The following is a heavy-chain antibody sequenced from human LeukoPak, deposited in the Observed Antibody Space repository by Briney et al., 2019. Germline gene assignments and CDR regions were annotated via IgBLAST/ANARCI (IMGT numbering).Heavy chain of an antibody. V-gene: IGHV3-33*05. CDR3: ASSTTVTN. D-gene: IGHD4-17*01. J-gene: IGHJ4*02. CDR1: GFIFSHYG. CDR2: IQNDASTE. Sequence: GRSLRLSCAASGFIFSHYGMHWVRQAPGKGLEWVAVIQNDASTENFADSVKGRFTISRDNSKNTVFLQMNSLRVEDTAVYYCASSTTVTNWGQGTLVTVSS.